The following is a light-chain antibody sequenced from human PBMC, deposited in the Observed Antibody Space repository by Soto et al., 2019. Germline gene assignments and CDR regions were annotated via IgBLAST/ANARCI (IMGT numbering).Light chain of an antibody. Sequence: QSALTQPASVSGSPGQSITISCTGTSSDVGGYNYVSWYQHHPGKSPKPMIYDVSNRPSGVSNRVSGSKSGNTASLTISGLQPDDEADYSCSSYTTSNTRQIVFGTGTKVTVL. CDR1: SSDVGGYNY. CDR2: DVS. CDR3: SSYTTSNTRQIV. J-gene: IGLJ1*01. V-gene: IGLV2-14*03.